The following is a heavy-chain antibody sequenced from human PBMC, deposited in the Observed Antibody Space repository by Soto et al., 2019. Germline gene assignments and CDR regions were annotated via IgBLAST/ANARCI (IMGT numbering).Heavy chain of an antibody. CDR2: IYYSGST. CDR1: GGSISSYY. V-gene: IGHV4-59*01. J-gene: IGHJ5*02. D-gene: IGHD4-17*01. Sequence: SETLSLTCTVSGGSISSYYWSWIRQPPGKGLEWIGYIYYSGSTNYNPSLKSRVTISVDTSKNQFSLKLSSVTAADTAVYYCARDHPLRLRFDPWGQGTLVTVSS. CDR3: ARDHPLRLRFDP.